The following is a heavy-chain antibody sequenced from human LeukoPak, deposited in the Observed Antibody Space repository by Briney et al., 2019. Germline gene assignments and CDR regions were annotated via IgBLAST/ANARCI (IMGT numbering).Heavy chain of an antibody. D-gene: IGHD3-22*01. CDR3: AREGGGRYYYDSSGSPDAFDI. CDR2: IYTSGST. CDR1: GGSISSYY. Sequence: SETLSLTCTVSGGSISSYYWSWIRQPAGKGLEWIGRIYTSGSTNYNPSLKSRVTMSVDTSKNQFSLKLSSVTAADTAVYYCAREGGGRYYYDSSGSPDAFDIWGQGTMVTVSS. V-gene: IGHV4-4*07. J-gene: IGHJ3*02.